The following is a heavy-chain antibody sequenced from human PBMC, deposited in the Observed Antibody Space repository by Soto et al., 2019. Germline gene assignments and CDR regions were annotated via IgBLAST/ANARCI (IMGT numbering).Heavy chain of an antibody. CDR1: GFSLSASGVA. V-gene: IGHV2-5*02. Sequence: GSGPTLVNPTHTLTLTCTFCGFSLSASGVAVGWIRQPPGKALEWLALIYWDDDKRYSPSLKSRLTITKDTSKNQVVLTMTNLDPLYEATYYCAQRISTPAYKWFDPFGQGTRVTFCS. J-gene: IGHJ5*02. D-gene: IGHD2-2*01. CDR2: IYWDDDK. CDR3: AQRISTPAYKWFDP.